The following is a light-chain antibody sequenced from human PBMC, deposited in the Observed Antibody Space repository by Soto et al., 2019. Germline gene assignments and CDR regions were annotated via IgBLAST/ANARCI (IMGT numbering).Light chain of an antibody. V-gene: IGLV1-40*01. CDR1: SSNIGAGYD. CDR3: QSYDNSLTGLV. J-gene: IGLJ2*01. Sequence: QPVLTQPPSVSGAPGQRATISCTGNSSNIGAGYDVHWYQHLPGTAPKLLIYGNNNRPSGVSDRVSGSKSGTSASLAITGLQAEDEADYYCQSYDNSLTGLVFGGGTKLTVL. CDR2: GNN.